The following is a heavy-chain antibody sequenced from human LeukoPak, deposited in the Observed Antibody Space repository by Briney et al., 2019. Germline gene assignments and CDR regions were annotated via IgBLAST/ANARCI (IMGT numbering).Heavy chain of an antibody. CDR2: ISAYNGNT. D-gene: IGHD3-22*01. CDR3: ARHSYYDSSGYYFGFRLYYFDY. V-gene: IGHV1-18*01. CDR1: GYTFTSYG. Sequence: ASVKVSCKASGYTFTSYGISWVRPAPGQGLEWMGWISAYNGNTNYAQKLQGRVTMTTDTSTSTAYMELRSLRSDDTAVYYCARHSYYDSSGYYFGFRLYYFDYWGQGTLVTVSS. J-gene: IGHJ4*02.